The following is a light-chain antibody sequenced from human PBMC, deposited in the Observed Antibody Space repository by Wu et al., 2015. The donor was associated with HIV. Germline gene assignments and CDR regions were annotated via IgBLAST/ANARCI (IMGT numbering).Light chain of an antibody. CDR1: QNVNSK. CDR2: DAS. CDR3: QQRTTSIA. J-gene: IGKJ5*01. V-gene: IGKV3-15*01. Sequence: EIVMTQSPATLSVSPGERATLSCRASQNVNSKFAWYQHKPGQAPRLVIYDASVRATGIPARFSGSGSGTEFTLTISSLQSEDSAVYYCQQRTTSIAFGQGTRLDLK.